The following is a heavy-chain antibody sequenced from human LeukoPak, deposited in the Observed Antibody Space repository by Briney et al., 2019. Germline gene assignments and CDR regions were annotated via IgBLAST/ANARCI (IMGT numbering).Heavy chain of an antibody. Sequence: PGGSLRLSCAASGFTFSSYAMSWVRQAPGKGLEWVSAISGSGGSTYYADSVKGRFTISRDNSKNTLYLQMNSLRAEDTAVYYCAKLGSSWSTREYYFEYWGQGTLVAVSS. CDR1: GFTFSSYA. CDR2: ISGSGGST. J-gene: IGHJ4*02. D-gene: IGHD6-13*01. V-gene: IGHV3-23*01. CDR3: AKLGSSWSTREYYFEY.